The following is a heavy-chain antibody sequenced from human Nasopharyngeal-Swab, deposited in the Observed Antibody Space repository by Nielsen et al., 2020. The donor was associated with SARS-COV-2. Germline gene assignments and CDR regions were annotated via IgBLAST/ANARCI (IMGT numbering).Heavy chain of an antibody. CDR1: GFTFSSYS. CDR2: ISSSSSYI. V-gene: IGHV3-21*01. D-gene: IGHD6-13*01. CDR3: ARLGWIAAAGTGKSD. J-gene: IGHJ4*02. Sequence: GESLKISCSASGFTFSSYSMNWVRQAPGKGLEWVSSISSSSSYIYYADSVKGRFTISRDNAKNSLYLKMNSLRAEDTAVYYCARLGWIAAAGTGKSDWGQGTLVTVSS.